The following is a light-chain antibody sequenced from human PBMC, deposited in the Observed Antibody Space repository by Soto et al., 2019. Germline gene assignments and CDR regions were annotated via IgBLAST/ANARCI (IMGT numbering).Light chain of an antibody. Sequence: QSVLTQPPSASGTNGQRVTISCSGSNSNIGRNTVNWYQQLPGAAPNLLIYSNNERPSGVPDRFSGSKSGTSASLAISGLQSEDEADYYSAAWDESPNGPVFGGGTKRTV. CDR3: AAWDESPNGPV. V-gene: IGLV1-44*01. J-gene: IGLJ2*01. CDR1: NSNIGRNT. CDR2: SNN.